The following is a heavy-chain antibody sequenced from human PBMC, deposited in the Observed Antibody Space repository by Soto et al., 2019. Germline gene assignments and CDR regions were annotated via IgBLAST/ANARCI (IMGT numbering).Heavy chain of an antibody. CDR2: IYYSGST. D-gene: IGHD3-10*01. J-gene: IGHJ3*02. V-gene: IGHV4-59*08. Sequence: QVQLQESGPGLVKPSETLSLTWSVSGGSISSYYWSWIRQPPGKGLEWIGDIYYSGSTNYNPSLKSRVTISVDTSKNQFSLKLSSVTAADTAVYFCARRYGLSAFDIWGQGTMVTVSS. CDR3: ARRYGLSAFDI. CDR1: GGSISSYY.